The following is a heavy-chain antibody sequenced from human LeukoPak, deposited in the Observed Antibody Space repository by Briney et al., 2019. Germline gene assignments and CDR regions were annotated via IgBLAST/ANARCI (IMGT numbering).Heavy chain of an antibody. Sequence: GGSLRLSCAASGFSFSTFVMHWVRQAPGKGLEWVAVIRPDGSHISYVDPVKGRFTISRDNSNNMLYLQMSSLRAEDTALYYCAKTGLKVPRSYFDYWGQGALVTVSS. V-gene: IGHV3-30*02. J-gene: IGHJ4*02. CDR2: IRPDGSHI. D-gene: IGHD3-10*01. CDR3: AKTGLKVPRSYFDY. CDR1: GFSFSTFV.